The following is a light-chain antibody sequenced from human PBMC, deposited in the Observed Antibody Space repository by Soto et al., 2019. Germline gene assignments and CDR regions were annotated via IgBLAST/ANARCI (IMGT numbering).Light chain of an antibody. CDR1: QSVGTW. Sequence: DIQMTQSPSTLSASVGDRVTITCRASQSVGTWLAWYQQKPGKAPKLLIFQASILESGVPSRFSGSGSGTDFTLTISSLQFDDFATYHYQHYKTSSPWTFGQGTKVEIK. V-gene: IGKV1-5*01. CDR3: QHYKTSSPWT. CDR2: QAS. J-gene: IGKJ1*01.